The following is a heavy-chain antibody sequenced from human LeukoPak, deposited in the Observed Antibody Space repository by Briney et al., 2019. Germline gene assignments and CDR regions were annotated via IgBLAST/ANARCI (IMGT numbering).Heavy chain of an antibody. CDR3: ARVTASALTIYFDY. D-gene: IGHD2-21*02. CDR2: ISGSGGST. J-gene: IGHJ4*02. Sequence: GGSLRLSCAASGFTFSSYAMSWVRQAPGKGLEWVSAISGSGGSTYYADSVKGRFTISRDNSKNTLYLQMNSLRAEDTAVYYCARVTASALTIYFDYWGQGTLVTVSS. CDR1: GFTFSSYA. V-gene: IGHV3-23*01.